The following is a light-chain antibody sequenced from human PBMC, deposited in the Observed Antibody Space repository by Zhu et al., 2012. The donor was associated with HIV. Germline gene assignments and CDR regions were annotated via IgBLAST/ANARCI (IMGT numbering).Light chain of an antibody. V-gene: IGKV1-5*03. Sequence: DIQMTQSPSTLSVSIGDRVTITCRASQSVYKWLAWYQQKPEKAPKLLIYEASILETGVPSRFSGSGSGTEFTLTISSLQSDDFATYSCQQYYTPSYNFGQGRSCRS. CDR3: QQYYTPSYN. J-gene: IGKJ2*01. CDR2: EAS. CDR1: QSVYKW.